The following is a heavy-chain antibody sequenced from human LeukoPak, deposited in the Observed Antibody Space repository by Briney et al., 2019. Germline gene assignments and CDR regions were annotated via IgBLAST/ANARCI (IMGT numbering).Heavy chain of an antibody. Sequence: ASVKVSCKASGYTFTGYYMNWVRQAPGQGLEWMGWISPNTGDINYAQKSQGRVTMTRDTSISTAYMELTILRANDTAVYYWVSGSYGVSANGMDVWGQGTMVTVSS. J-gene: IGHJ6*02. D-gene: IGHD1-1*01. CDR2: ISPNTGDI. CDR3: VSGSYGVSANGMDV. V-gene: IGHV1-2*02. CDR1: GYTFTGYY.